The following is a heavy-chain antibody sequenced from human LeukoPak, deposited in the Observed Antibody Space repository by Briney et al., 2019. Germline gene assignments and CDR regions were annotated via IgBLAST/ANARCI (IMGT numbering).Heavy chain of an antibody. D-gene: IGHD2-2*01. CDR1: GGSISSYY. Sequence: SETLSLTCTVSGGSISSYYWSWIRQPPGKGLEWIGYIYYSGSTNYNPSLKSRVTISVDTSKNQFSLKLSSVTAADTAVYYCARGHCSSTSCYGSVWFDPWGQGTLVTVSS. CDR2: IYYSGST. CDR3: ARGHCSSTSCYGSVWFDP. J-gene: IGHJ5*02. V-gene: IGHV4-59*01.